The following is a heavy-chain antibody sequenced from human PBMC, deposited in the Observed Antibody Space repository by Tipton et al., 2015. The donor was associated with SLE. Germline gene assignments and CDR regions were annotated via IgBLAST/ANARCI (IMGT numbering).Heavy chain of an antibody. CDR3: SKNLSPDIAVSGD. J-gene: IGHJ4*02. CDR1: GFTFSDDA. Sequence: SLRLSCVASGFTFSDDAMSWVRQAPGKGLEWVSTISPTSVTRYYADPMKGRFTISRDNSQMTLFLQVNSLRAEDTAVYYCSKNLSPDIAVSGDWGQGTLVIVSS. V-gene: IGHV3-23*01. CDR2: ISPTSVTR. D-gene: IGHD6-19*01.